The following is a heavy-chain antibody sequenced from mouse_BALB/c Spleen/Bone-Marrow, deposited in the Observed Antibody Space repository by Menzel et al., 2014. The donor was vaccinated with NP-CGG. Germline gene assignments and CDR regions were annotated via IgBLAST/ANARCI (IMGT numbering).Heavy chain of an antibody. CDR2: INPSTGYT. V-gene: IGHV1-7*01. CDR3: VCGNYYLAY. CDR1: GYTFTRYW. J-gene: IGHJ3*01. D-gene: IGHD2-1*01. Sequence: QVQLQQPGAELAKPGASVKMSCKASGYTFTRYWMHWVKQRPGQGLEWIGYINPSTGYTEYNQKFKDKATLTADKSSSTAYMQLSILTSEDSAVYYCVCGNYYLAYWGQGTLVTVSA.